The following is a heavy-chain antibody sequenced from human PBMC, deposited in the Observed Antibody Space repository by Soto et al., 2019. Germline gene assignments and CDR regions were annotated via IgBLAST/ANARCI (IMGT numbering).Heavy chain of an antibody. CDR3: ARGFITIFGVVIIPGWFDP. J-gene: IGHJ5*02. Sequence: SETLSLTCTVSGGSISSGGYYWSWIRQHPGKGLEWIGYIYYSGSTYYNPSLKSRVTISVDTSKNQFSLKLSSVTAADTAVYYCARGFITIFGVVIIPGWFDPWGQGTLVTVSS. D-gene: IGHD3-3*01. CDR2: IYYSGST. V-gene: IGHV4-31*03. CDR1: GGSISSGGYY.